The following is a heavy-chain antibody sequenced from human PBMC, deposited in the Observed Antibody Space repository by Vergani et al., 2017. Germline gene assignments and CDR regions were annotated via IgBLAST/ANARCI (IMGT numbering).Heavy chain of an antibody. V-gene: IGHV1-69*01. CDR3: AKVSYIAARSPWSVRGPVAFDI. CDR2: IIPIFGTA. Sequence: QVQLVQSGAEVKKPGSSVQVSCKASGGTFSSYAISWVRQAPGQGLEWMGGIIPIFGTANYAQKFQGRATITADEATSTAYMELSSLRSEDTALYYCAKVSYIAARSPWSVRGPVAFDIWGQGTMVTVSS. CDR1: GGTFSSYA. D-gene: IGHD6-6*01. J-gene: IGHJ3*02.